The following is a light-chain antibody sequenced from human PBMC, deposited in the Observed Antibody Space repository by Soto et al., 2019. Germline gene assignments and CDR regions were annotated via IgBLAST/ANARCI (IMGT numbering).Light chain of an antibody. Sequence: DIQMAQSPSSLSASVGDTITITCRASRNINTNLNWYQQKPGKAPKLLIFGASSLQSGVPSRFSGSGSRTDFTLTINSLQPEEFATYCCQQTSAAPFTFGPGTKVDIK. CDR1: RNINTN. V-gene: IGKV1-39*01. J-gene: IGKJ3*01. CDR3: QQTSAAPFT. CDR2: GAS.